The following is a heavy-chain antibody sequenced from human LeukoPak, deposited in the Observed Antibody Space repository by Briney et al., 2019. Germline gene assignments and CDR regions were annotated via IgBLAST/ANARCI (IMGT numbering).Heavy chain of an antibody. CDR2: ISTTGDNT. Sequence: GGSLRLSCVASGFTFSGYAMNWVRQAPGKGLEWVSAISTTGDNTDYADSVKGRFTISRDNSKNTLYLQMDSLSAEDTAVYYCAKDHYGGNHYYFGMDVWGQGTTVTVPS. D-gene: IGHD4-23*01. J-gene: IGHJ6*02. CDR1: GFTFSGYA. V-gene: IGHV3-23*01. CDR3: AKDHYGGNHYYFGMDV.